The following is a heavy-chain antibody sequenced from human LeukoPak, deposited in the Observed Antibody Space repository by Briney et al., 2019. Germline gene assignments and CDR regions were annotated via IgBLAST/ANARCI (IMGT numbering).Heavy chain of an antibody. CDR1: GFSFSGHW. CDR2: ISPTGSTT. D-gene: IGHD6-13*01. CDR3: VREISAAGYFDC. J-gene: IGHJ4*02. V-gene: IGHV3-74*01. Sequence: GGSLRLSCTASGFSFSGHWMHWARQLPGKGLVWVSRISPTGSTTSYADSVKGRFTISRDNSKNTLYLQMYSLRAEDTAIYYCVREISAAGYFDCWGQGTQVTVSS.